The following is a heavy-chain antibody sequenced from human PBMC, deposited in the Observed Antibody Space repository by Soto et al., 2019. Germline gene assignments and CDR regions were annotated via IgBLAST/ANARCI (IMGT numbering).Heavy chain of an antibody. D-gene: IGHD6-6*01. Sequence: SETLSLTCAVYGGSFSGYYWSWIRQPPGKGLEWIGEINHSGSTNYNPSLKSRVTISVDTSKNQFSLKLSSVTAADTAVYYCARWRIAARLCWFDPWGQGTLVT. J-gene: IGHJ5*02. CDR3: ARWRIAARLCWFDP. CDR2: INHSGST. V-gene: IGHV4-34*01. CDR1: GGSFSGYY.